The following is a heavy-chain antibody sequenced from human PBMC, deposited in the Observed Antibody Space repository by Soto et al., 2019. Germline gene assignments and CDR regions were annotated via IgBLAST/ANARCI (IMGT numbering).Heavy chain of an antibody. J-gene: IGHJ4*02. D-gene: IGHD2-21*02. V-gene: IGHV3-23*01. CDR3: ADNCCVDCHSVFFY. Sequence: EVQLLESGGGLVQPGGSLRLSCAASGFSFSNYAMSWVRQAPGKGLEWVSGISGGGGSSYYADSVKGRFTISRDNSKNALDLQMNVLRAENTAVYYCADNCCVDCHSVFFYGGQGTLVIVSS. CDR1: GFSFSNYA. CDR2: ISGGGGSS.